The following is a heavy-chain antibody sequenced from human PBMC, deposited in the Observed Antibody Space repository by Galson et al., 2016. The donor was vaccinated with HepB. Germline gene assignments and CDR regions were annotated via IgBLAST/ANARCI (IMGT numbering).Heavy chain of an antibody. CDR3: AVGNDPLDY. Sequence: SLRLSCAASGFTFSSYWMHWVRQAPGKGLVWVSRINGDGSSTTYADSVKGRFTISRDNAKNTLYLQMNSLRAGDTAVYYCAVGNDPLDYWGQGTPVIVSS. V-gene: IGHV3-74*01. J-gene: IGHJ4*02. CDR1: GFTFSSYW. CDR2: INGDGSST. D-gene: IGHD1-1*01.